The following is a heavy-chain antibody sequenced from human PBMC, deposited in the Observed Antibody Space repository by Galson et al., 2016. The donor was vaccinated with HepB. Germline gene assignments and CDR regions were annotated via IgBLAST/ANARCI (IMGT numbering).Heavy chain of an antibody. Sequence: SLRLSCAASGFRFSTYAMHWVRQAPGKGLEWVAAISSDGSSKEYADSVKGRFTISRDNSKKTVHLQMDSLRSEDTAVYYCAGEEWGPYCSRMDCPGGFAPWGQGTLVTVSS. CDR3: AGEEWGPYCSRMDCPGGFAP. V-gene: IGHV3-30*04. CDR2: ISSDGSSK. J-gene: IGHJ5*02. D-gene: IGHD2-2*01. CDR1: GFRFSTYA.